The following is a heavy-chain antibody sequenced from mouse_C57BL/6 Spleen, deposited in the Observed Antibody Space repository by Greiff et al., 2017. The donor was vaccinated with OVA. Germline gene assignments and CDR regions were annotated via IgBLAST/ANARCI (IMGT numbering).Heavy chain of an antibody. CDR3: AGNSNPRGLFAY. J-gene: IGHJ3*01. D-gene: IGHD2-5*01. V-gene: IGHV1-39*01. CDR1: GYSFTDYN. Sequence: EVKLQESGPELVKPGASVKISCKASGYSFTDYNMNWVKQSNGKSLEWIGVINPNYGTTSYNQKFKGKATLTVDQSSSTAYMQLNSLTSEDSAVYYCAGNSNPRGLFAYWGQGTLVTVSA. CDR2: INPNYGTT.